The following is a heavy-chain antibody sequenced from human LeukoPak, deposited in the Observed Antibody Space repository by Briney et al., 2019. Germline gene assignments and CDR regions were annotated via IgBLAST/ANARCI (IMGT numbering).Heavy chain of an antibody. CDR1: GFTFNEYG. J-gene: IGHJ4*02. Sequence: GGSLRLSCAASGFTFNEYGMSWVRQGPGKGLEWVSGINWNGGTTGYADSVKGRFTISRDNAKNSLYLQMNSLRAEDTALYYCARDKHYYDSSNYVWGQGTLVTVSS. CDR2: INWNGGTT. CDR3: ARDKHYYDSSNYV. V-gene: IGHV3-20*04. D-gene: IGHD3-22*01.